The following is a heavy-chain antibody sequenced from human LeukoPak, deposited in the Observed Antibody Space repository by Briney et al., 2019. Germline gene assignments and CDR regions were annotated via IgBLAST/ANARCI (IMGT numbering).Heavy chain of an antibody. CDR2: ISRSGVAT. D-gene: IGHD3-10*01. CDR1: GFTFTSFA. Sequence: GGSLRLSCAASGFTFTSFAMSWVRQAPGKGLEWVSTISRSGVATYYANSVKGRFTISRDNSKNTVYLQMSSLRAEDTAMYYCASRSYYQYYFDYWGQGTLVTVSS. V-gene: IGHV3-23*01. J-gene: IGHJ4*02. CDR3: ASRSYYQYYFDY.